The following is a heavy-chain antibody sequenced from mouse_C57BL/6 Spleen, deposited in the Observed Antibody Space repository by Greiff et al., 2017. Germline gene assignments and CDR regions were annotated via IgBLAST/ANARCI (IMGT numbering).Heavy chain of an antibody. J-gene: IGHJ2*01. Sequence: QVQLQQPGAELVRPGSSVKLSCKASGYTFTSYWMHWVKQRPIQGLEWIGNIDPSDSETHYNQKFKDKATLTVDKSSSTAYMQLSSLTSEDSAVYYCARKGYDGYYDYFDYWGQGTTLTVSS. CDR1: GYTFTSYW. V-gene: IGHV1-52*01. CDR2: IDPSDSET. D-gene: IGHD2-3*01. CDR3: ARKGYDGYYDYFDY.